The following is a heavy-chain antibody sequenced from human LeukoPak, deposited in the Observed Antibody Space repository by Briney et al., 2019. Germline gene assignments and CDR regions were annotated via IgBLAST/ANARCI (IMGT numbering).Heavy chain of an antibody. J-gene: IGHJ4*02. CDR3: ARDLSWSGRDY. V-gene: IGHV3-48*04. Sequence: GGSLRLSCTASGFTFSTYSMNWVRQAPGRGLEWVSYISGSSSSSDGGAIQYADSVKGRFTISRNNAKNSLYLQMNSLRAEDTAAYYCARDLSWSGRDYWGRGTLVTVSS. CDR2: ISGSSSSSDGGAI. CDR1: GFTFSTYS. D-gene: IGHD3-10*01.